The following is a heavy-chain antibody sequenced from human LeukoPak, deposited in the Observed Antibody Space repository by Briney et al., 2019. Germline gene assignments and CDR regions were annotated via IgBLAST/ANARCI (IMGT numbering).Heavy chain of an antibody. Sequence: GGSLRLSCAASGFTFSSYAMHWVRQAPGKGLEWVAVISYDGSNKYYADSVKGRFTISRDNSKNTLYLQMNSLRAEDTAVYYCARGRLYYYGSETDYWGQGTLVTVSS. V-gene: IGHV3-30-3*01. D-gene: IGHD3-10*01. CDR2: ISYDGSNK. CDR3: ARGRLYYYGSETDY. CDR1: GFTFSSYA. J-gene: IGHJ4*02.